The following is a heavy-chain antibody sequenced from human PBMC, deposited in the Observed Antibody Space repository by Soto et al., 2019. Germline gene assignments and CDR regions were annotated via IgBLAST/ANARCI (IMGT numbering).Heavy chain of an antibody. Sequence: SETLSLTCTVSGVSVSSGSYYWSWIRQPPGKGLEWIGYIYYSGSTNYNPSLKSRVTISVDTSKNQFSLKLSSVTAADTAVYYCARVDRYYDSSGYYPHQFDYWGQGTLVTVSS. CDR2: IYYSGST. CDR3: ARVDRYYDSSGYYPHQFDY. D-gene: IGHD3-22*01. J-gene: IGHJ4*02. CDR1: GVSVSSGSYY. V-gene: IGHV4-61*01.